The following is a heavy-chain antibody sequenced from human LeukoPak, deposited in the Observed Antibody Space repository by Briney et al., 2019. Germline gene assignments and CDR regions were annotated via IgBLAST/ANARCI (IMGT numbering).Heavy chain of an antibody. Sequence: PGGSLRLSCAASGFTFSDYDMSWIRQAPGKGLEWISYIASSSSYTNYADSVKGRFTISRDNAKNSLYLQMNSLRAKDTAVYYCARKADYFDYWGQGTLVTVSS. CDR2: IASSSSYT. CDR1: GFTFSDYD. V-gene: IGHV3-11*03. CDR3: ARKADYFDY. J-gene: IGHJ4*02. D-gene: IGHD2-15*01.